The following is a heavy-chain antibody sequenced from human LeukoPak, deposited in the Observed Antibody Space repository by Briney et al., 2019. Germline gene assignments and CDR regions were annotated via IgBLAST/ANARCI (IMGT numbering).Heavy chain of an antibody. J-gene: IGHJ4*02. Sequence: GGSLRLSCAASGFTFSSYSMNWVRQAPGKGLEWVSSISSSSSYIYYADSVKGRFTISRDNAKNSLYLQMTSLRAEDTAVYYCARGGSGGGTDLDYWGQGTLVTVSS. CDR3: ARGGSGGGTDLDY. V-gene: IGHV3-21*01. D-gene: IGHD3-16*01. CDR1: GFTFSSYS. CDR2: ISSSSSYI.